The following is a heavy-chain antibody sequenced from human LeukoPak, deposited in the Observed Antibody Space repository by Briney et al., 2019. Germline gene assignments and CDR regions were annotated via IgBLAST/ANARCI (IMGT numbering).Heavy chain of an antibody. V-gene: IGHV4-38-2*02. CDR2: IYHSGST. CDR1: GYSISSGYY. J-gene: IGHJ5*02. Sequence: PSETLSLTCTVSGYSISSGYYWGWIRQPPGKGLEWIGSIYHSGSTYYNPSLKSRVTISVDTSKNQFSLKLSSVTAADTAVYYCARHTLPAFNSKYNWFDPWGQGTLVTVSS. D-gene: IGHD2-2*02. CDR3: ARHTLPAFNSKYNWFDP.